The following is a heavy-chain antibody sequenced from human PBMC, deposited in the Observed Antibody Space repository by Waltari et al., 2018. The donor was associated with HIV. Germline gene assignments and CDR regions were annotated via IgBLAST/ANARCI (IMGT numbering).Heavy chain of an antibody. CDR3: ARVVYYYFDL. Sequence: QVQLQESGPGLVKHSQTLSLTCTVTGAAPNSGGYYWAWIRHYPEKGLEWIGFVYYRGSTFFNPSFKSRATISGDTSKNQFSLRLTSMTAADTAVYFCARVVYYYFDLWGRGTPVIVSS. V-gene: IGHV4-31*03. J-gene: IGHJ2*01. CDR1: GAAPNSGGYY. CDR2: VYYRGST.